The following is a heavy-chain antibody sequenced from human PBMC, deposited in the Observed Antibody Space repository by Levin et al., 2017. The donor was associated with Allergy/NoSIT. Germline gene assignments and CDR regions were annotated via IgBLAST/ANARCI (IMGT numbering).Heavy chain of an antibody. J-gene: IGHJ5*02. Sequence: ASVKVSCKASGYTFSNYDMHWVRQAPGQGLEWMGWINAGNGNTKYPQKFQERVTIIRDTSANTVYMELSSLRSEDTAVYYCARGDQYSSPFDPWGQGTLVTVSS. CDR2: INAGNGNT. D-gene: IGHD6-13*01. CDR3: ARGDQYSSPFDP. CDR1: GYTFSNYD. V-gene: IGHV1-3*01.